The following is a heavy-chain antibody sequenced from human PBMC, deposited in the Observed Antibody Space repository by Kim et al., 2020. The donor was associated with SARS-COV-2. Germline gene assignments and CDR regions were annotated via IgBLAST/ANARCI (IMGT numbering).Heavy chain of an antibody. CDR3: ARGPVLRFLEWFQLDDYYYGMDV. CDR2: MNPNSGNT. J-gene: IGHJ6*02. V-gene: IGHV1-8*01. Sequence: ASVKVSCKASGYTFTSYDINWVRQATGQGLEWMGWMNPNSGNTGYAQKFQGRVTMTRNTSISTAYMELSSLRSEDTAVYYCARGPVLRFLEWFQLDDYYYGMDVWGQGTTVTVSS. D-gene: IGHD3-3*01. CDR1: GYTFTSYD.